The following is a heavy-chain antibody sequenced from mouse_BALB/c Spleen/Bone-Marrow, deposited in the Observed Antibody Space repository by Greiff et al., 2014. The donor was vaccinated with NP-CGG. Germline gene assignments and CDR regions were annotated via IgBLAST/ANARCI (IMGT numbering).Heavy chain of an antibody. CDR3: ASYYYGSYGFAY. J-gene: IGHJ3*01. CDR2: IDPANGNT. CDR1: GFNIKDTY. D-gene: IGHD1-1*01. Sequence: DVQLVESGAELVKPGASVKLSCTASGFNIKDTYMHWVKQRPEQGLEWIGRIDPANGNTKYDPKFQGKATITADTSSNTAYLQLSSLTSGDTAVYYCASYYYGSYGFAYWGQGTLVTVSA. V-gene: IGHV14-3*02.